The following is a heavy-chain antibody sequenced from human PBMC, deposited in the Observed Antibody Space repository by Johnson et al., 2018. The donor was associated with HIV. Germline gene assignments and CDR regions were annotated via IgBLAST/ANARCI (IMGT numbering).Heavy chain of an antibody. J-gene: IGHJ3*02. D-gene: IGHD5-18*01. Sequence: QVQLVESGGGVVQPGRSLRLSCAASGFTFSSYAMHWVRQAPAKGLEWVAIISYDGGDKDYADSVKGRFTISRDNSKNTLYVQMNSLRAEDTAVYYCARESSAGEYSYGIIWGQGTMVTVSS. CDR1: GFTFSSYA. V-gene: IGHV3-30*14. CDR2: ISYDGGDK. CDR3: ARESSAGEYSYGII.